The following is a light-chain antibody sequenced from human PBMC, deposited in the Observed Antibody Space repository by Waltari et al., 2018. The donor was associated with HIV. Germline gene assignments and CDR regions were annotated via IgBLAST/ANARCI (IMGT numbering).Light chain of an antibody. V-gene: IGKV3-20*01. CDR1: QTINADY. CDR2: GAT. CDR3: QQCGDSPPT. J-gene: IGKJ1*01. Sequence: EIVLTQSPGTLSLSPGERAALSSRTSQTINADYLAWYQQKPAQAPRLLIYGATRRATGIPDRFSGSGSGTDFTLTINRLEPEDFAMYYCQQCGDSPPTFGQGTIVEIK.